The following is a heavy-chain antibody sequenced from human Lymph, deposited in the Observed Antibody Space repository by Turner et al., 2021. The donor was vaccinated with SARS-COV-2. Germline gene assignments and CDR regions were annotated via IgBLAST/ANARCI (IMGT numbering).Heavy chain of an antibody. CDR1: GYTFTSYD. CDR3: ARGAQLTVWFDP. V-gene: IGHV1-8*01. Sequence: QVQLVQSAAEGRKRGASVKVSCKASGYTFTSYDINWLRQATGQGLGWMGWMNPNSGNTGYAQKFQGRVTMTRNTSISTAYMELSSLGSEDTAVYYCARGAQLTVWFDPWGQGTLVTVSS. D-gene: IGHD3-9*01. J-gene: IGHJ5*02. CDR2: MNPNSGNT.